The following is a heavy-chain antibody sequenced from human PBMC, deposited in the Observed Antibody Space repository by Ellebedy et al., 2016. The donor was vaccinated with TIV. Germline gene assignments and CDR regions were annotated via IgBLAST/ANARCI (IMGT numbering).Heavy chain of an antibody. CDR2: LKQEGTEN. CDR3: ARGRGWYPYFDY. Sequence: GESLKISCAASGFTFGSYDMTWVRQAPGKGLEWVANLKQEGTENNYVDSVKGRFTISRDNAKNSVYLQMNSLRAEDTAVYYCARGRGWYPYFDYWGQGTLVTVSS. V-gene: IGHV3-7*01. CDR1: GFTFGSYD. D-gene: IGHD6-19*01. J-gene: IGHJ4*02.